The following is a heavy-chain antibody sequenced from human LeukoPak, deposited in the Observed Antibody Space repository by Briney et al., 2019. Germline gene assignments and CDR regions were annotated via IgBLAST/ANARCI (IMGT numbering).Heavy chain of an antibody. V-gene: IGHV5-51*01. J-gene: IGHJ5*02. CDR3: ARSASIVGATAWFDP. Sequence: GESLKISCKGSGYSFTSYWIGWVRQMPGKGLEWMGIIYPGDSDTRYSPSFQGQVTISADKSISTAYLQWSSLKASDTAMYYCARSASIVGATAWFDPWGQGPLVTVSS. CDR1: GYSFTSYW. D-gene: IGHD1-26*01. CDR2: IYPGDSDT.